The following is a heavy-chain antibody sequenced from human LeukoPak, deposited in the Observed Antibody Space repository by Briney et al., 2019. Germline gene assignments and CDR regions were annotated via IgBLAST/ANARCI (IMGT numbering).Heavy chain of an antibody. CDR2: INHSGST. D-gene: IGHD6-13*01. CDR3: ASIQPRGIAASNRDY. CDR1: GGSFSGYY. V-gene: IGHV4-34*01. J-gene: IGHJ4*02. Sequence: PSETLSLTCAVYGGSFSGYYWSWIRQPPGKGLEWIGEINHSGSTNYNPSLKSRVTISVDTSKNQLSLKLSSVTAADTAVYYCASIQPRGIAASNRDYWGQGTLVTVSS.